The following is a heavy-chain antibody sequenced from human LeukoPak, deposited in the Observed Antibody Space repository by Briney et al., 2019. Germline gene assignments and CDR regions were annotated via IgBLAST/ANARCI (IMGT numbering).Heavy chain of an antibody. CDR2: IIPIFGIA. J-gene: IGHJ5*02. D-gene: IGHD6-19*01. Sequence: SVKVSCMASGGTFSSYAISWVRQAPGQGLEWMGRIIPIFGIANYAQKFQGRVTITADKSTSTAYMELSSLRSEDTAVYYCARDPSIAVALNWFDPWGQGTLVTVSS. CDR3: ARDPSIAVALNWFDP. V-gene: IGHV1-69*04. CDR1: GGTFSSYA.